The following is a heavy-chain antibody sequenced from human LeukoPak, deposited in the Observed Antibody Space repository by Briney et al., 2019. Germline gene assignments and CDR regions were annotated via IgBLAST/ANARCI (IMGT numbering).Heavy chain of an antibody. CDR2: IYTSGST. D-gene: IGHD6-19*01. CDR1: GGSISSGSYY. Sequence: PSETLSLTCTVSGGSISSGSYYWSWIRQPAGKGLEWIGRIYTSGSTNYNPSLKSRVTISVDTSKNQFSLKLSSVTAADTAVYYCAREPGIAVAGIFYYYYYYMDVWGKGTTVTISS. J-gene: IGHJ6*03. CDR3: AREPGIAVAGIFYYYYYYMDV. V-gene: IGHV4-61*02.